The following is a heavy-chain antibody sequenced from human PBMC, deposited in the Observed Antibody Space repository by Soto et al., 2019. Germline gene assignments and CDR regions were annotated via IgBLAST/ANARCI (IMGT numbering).Heavy chain of an antibody. CDR3: ARREQLAPYYYYYYGMDV. Sequence: QVQLVESGGGVVQPGRSLRLSCAASGFTFSSYGMHWVRQAPGKGLEWVAVISYDGSNKYYADSVKGRFTISRDNSKNTLYLQMNSLRAEATAVYYCARREQLAPYYYYYYGMDVWGQGTTLTVSS. CDR1: GFTFSSYG. J-gene: IGHJ6*02. D-gene: IGHD6-6*01. V-gene: IGHV3-30*03. CDR2: ISYDGSNK.